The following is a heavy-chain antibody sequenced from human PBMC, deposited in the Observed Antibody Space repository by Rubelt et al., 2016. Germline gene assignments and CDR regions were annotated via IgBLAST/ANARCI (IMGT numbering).Heavy chain of an antibody. D-gene: IGHD3-10*01. Sequence: QVQLQESGPGLVKPSETLSLTCTVSGVSISSYYWSWIRQPPRKGLEWIGEINHSGSTNYNPSLKSGVTISVDTSKNQVALKLSSVTAADTAVYYCARDFRGVIRKPNWFDPWGQGTLVTVSS. CDR3: ARDFRGVIRKPNWFDP. CDR1: GVSISSYY. V-gene: IGHV4-59*12. CDR2: INHSGST. J-gene: IGHJ5*02.